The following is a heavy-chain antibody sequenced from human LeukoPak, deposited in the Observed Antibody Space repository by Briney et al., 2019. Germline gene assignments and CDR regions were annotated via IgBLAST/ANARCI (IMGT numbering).Heavy chain of an antibody. CDR2: IYSGGTT. Sequence: GGSLRLSCAASGFIVSTNNLSWVRQAPGKGLEWVSVIYSGGTTYYADSVKGRFTISRDNSKNTVFLQMNSLRAEDTAVYYCARDLNYWGQGTLVAVSS. V-gene: IGHV3-53*01. CDR1: GFIVSTNN. J-gene: IGHJ4*02. CDR3: ARDLNY.